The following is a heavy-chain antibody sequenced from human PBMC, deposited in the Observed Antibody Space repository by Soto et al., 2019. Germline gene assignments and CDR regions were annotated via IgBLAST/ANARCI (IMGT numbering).Heavy chain of an antibody. V-gene: IGHV3-23*01. D-gene: IGHD6-19*01. J-gene: IGHJ4*02. Sequence: GGSLRLSCAASGFTFSSYAMSWVRQAPGKGLEWVSAISGSGGSTYYADSVKGRFTISRDNSKNTLYLQMNSLRAEDTAVYYCAKKVYSSGWYPNPLDYWGQGTLVTVSS. CDR2: ISGSGGST. CDR1: GFTFSSYA. CDR3: AKKVYSSGWYPNPLDY.